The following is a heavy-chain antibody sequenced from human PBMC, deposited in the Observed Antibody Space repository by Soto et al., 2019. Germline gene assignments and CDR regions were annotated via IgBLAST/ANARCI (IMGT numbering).Heavy chain of an antibody. CDR2: MNPNSANT. Sequence: QVQLVQSGAEVKKPGASVKVSCKASGYTFTSYDINWVRQATGQGLEWMGWMNPNSANTGYAQNFQGRVTISTNSSISTAHLEPSSLRSEVTAVYYYAREGVRGMDVWGQGTTVTVSS. D-gene: IGHD3-16*01. V-gene: IGHV1-8*01. CDR3: AREGVRGMDV. CDR1: GYTFTSYD. J-gene: IGHJ6*02.